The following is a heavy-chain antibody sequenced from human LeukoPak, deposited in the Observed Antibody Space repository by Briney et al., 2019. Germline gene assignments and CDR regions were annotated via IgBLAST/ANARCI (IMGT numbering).Heavy chain of an antibody. CDR2: IRYDGSNK. J-gene: IGHJ4*02. CDR3: AKETASSGSYYLDY. Sequence: PGGSLRLSCAASGFTFSSYGMHWVRQAPGKGLEWVAFIRYDGSNKYYADSVKGRFTISRDNSKNTLYLQMNSLRAEDTAVYYCAKETASSGSYYLDYWGQGTLVTVSS. CDR1: GFTFSSYG. D-gene: IGHD1-26*01. V-gene: IGHV3-30*02.